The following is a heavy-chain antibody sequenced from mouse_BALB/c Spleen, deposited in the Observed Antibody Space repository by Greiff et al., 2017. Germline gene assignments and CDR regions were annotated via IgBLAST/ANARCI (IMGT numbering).Heavy chain of an antibody. Sequence: EVKLVESGGGLVKPGGSLKLSCAASGFTFSSYAMSWVRQSPEKRLEWVAEISSGGSYTYYPDTVTGRFTISRDNAKNTLYLEMSSLRSEDTAMYYCARTLGSYYFDYWGQGTTLTVSS. J-gene: IGHJ2*01. V-gene: IGHV5-9-4*01. D-gene: IGHD3-1*01. CDR3: ARTLGSYYFDY. CDR2: ISSGGSYT. CDR1: GFTFSSYA.